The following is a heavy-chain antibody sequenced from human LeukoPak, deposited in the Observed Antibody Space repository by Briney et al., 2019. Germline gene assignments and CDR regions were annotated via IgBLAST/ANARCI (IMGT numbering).Heavy chain of an antibody. J-gene: IGHJ4*02. CDR3: AKSSRGSVSRSSDY. V-gene: IGHV3-23*01. D-gene: IGHD6-19*01. Sequence: GGSLRLSCAASGFTFSSYAMSWVRQAPGKGLEWVSAISGSGGSTYYADSVKGRFTISRDNSKNTLYLQMNSLRAEDTAVYYCAKSSRGSVSRSSDYWGQGTLVTVSS. CDR2: ISGSGGST. CDR1: GFTFSSYA.